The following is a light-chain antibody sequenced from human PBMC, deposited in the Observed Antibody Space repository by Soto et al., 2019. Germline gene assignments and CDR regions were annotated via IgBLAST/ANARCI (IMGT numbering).Light chain of an antibody. V-gene: IGKV1-5*03. CDR2: KAS. CDR1: QTISSW. J-gene: IGKJ1*01. Sequence: DIPLTQSPSTLSGSLVERINIXCRASQTISSWLAWYQQKPGKAPKLLIYKASTLKSGVPSRFSGSGSGTEFTLTISSLQPDDFATYYCQHYNSYSEAFGQGTKVDIK. CDR3: QHYNSYSEA.